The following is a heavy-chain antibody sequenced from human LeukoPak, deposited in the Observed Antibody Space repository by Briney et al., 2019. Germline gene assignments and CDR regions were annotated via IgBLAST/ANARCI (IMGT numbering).Heavy chain of an antibody. CDR2: IGDSGVPT. J-gene: IGHJ4*02. CDR3: AKVATWTYFDS. V-gene: IGHV3-23*01. D-gene: IGHD3/OR15-3a*01. Sequence: GGSLRLSCAASQXTFTTYAMSWVRQAPGRGLEWVSSIGDSGVPTYYADSVKGRFTISRDNSQNTLYLQMNSLGADDTAVYYCAKVATWTYFDSWGQGTLVTVSS. CDR1: QXTFTTYA.